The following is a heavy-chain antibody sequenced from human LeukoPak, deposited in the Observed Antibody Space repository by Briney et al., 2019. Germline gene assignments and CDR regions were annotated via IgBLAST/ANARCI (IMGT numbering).Heavy chain of an antibody. CDR2: IYYSGST. CDR1: GGSISSSSYY. V-gene: IGHV4-39*07. J-gene: IGHJ3*02. D-gene: IGHD2-2*01. Sequence: SETLSLTCTVSGGSISSSSYYWGWIRQPPGKGLEWIGSIYYSGSTNYNPSLKSRVTISVDTSKNQFSLKLSSVTAADTAVYYCARGLVVVPAAMHDAFDIWGQGTMVTVSS. CDR3: ARGLVVVPAAMHDAFDI.